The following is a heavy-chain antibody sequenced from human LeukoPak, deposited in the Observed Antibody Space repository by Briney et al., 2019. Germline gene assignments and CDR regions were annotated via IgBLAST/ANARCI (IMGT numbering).Heavy chain of an antibody. Sequence: ASVKVSCKASGYTFTGYYMHWVRQAPGQGLEWMGRINPNSGGTNYAQKFQGRVTMTRDTSISTAYMEPSRLRSDDTAVYYCARGNYYDSSGYSLPFDYWGQGTLVTVSS. CDR2: INPNSGGT. D-gene: IGHD3-22*01. J-gene: IGHJ4*02. CDR3: ARGNYYDSSGYSLPFDY. CDR1: GYTFTGYY. V-gene: IGHV1-2*06.